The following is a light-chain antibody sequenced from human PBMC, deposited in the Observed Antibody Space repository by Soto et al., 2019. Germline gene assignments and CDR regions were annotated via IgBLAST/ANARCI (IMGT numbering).Light chain of an antibody. Sequence: QSALTQPPSASGSLGQSVTISCTGTRSDIGGYNYVSWYLQYPGKAPKLMIYDVYKRPSGVPDRFSGSKSGNTASLTVSGLQAEDEADYYCSTYAGSNNHVIFGGGTKLTVL. CDR3: STYAGSNNHVI. V-gene: IGLV2-8*01. J-gene: IGLJ2*01. CDR1: RSDIGGYNY. CDR2: DVY.